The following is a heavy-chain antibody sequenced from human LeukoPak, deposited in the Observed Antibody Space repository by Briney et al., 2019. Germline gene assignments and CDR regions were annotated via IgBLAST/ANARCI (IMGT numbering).Heavy chain of an antibody. CDR2: INPNSGGT. J-gene: IGHJ4*02. Sequence: ASVKVSCKASGYTFTGYYMHWVRQAPGQGLEWMGWINPNSGGTNYAQKLQGRVTMTTDTSTSTAYMELRSLRSDDTAVYYCARVAQHRYYYDTSDYRYYFDYWGQGTLVTVSS. CDR1: GYTFTGYY. CDR3: ARVAQHRYYYDTSDYRYYFDY. D-gene: IGHD3-22*01. V-gene: IGHV1-2*02.